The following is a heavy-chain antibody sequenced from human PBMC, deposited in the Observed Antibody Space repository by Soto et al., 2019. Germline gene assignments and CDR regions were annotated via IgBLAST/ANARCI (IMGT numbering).Heavy chain of an antibody. J-gene: IGHJ6*02. D-gene: IGHD2-15*01. V-gene: IGHV1-18*01. CDR2: ISAYNGNT. Sequence: GASVKVSCKASGYTFTSYGISWVRQAPGQGLEWMGWISAYNGNTNYAQKLQSRVTMTTDTSTSTAYMELRSLRSDDTAVYYCARAQVVVAATDYYYGMDVWGQGTTVTVSS. CDR3: ARAQVVVAATDYYYGMDV. CDR1: GYTFTSYG.